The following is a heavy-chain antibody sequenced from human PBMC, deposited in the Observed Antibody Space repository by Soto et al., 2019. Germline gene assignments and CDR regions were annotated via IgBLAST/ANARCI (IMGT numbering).Heavy chain of an antibody. V-gene: IGHV4-31*03. CDR2: IYYRGST. CDR3: ARGRDCLTGRCFPNWFDS. D-gene: IGHD7-27*01. Sequence: PSETLSLTCTVSGGSISSTAHYWSWIRQHPGKGLEWIGYIYYRGSTYYNPSLKSRVTLSVDTSKSQFSLKLTSVTAADTAVYFCARGRDCLTGRCFPNWFDSWGQGALVTVSS. CDR1: GGSISSTAHY. J-gene: IGHJ5*01.